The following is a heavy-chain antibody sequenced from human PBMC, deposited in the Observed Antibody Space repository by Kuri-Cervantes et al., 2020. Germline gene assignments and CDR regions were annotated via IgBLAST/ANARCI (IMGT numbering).Heavy chain of an antibody. J-gene: IGHJ4*02. CDR1: GFTFSGYS. D-gene: IGHD3-22*01. V-gene: IGHV3-21*03. Sequence: GESLKISCAASGFTFSGYSVNWVRQAPGKGLEWVSCISSTSSYISYADSMKGRFTISRDNAKNSLYLQMNSLRAEDTAVYYCARDYYYESSGYYSPFGYWGQGTLVTVSS. CDR3: ARDYYYESSGYYSPFGY. CDR2: ISSTSSYI.